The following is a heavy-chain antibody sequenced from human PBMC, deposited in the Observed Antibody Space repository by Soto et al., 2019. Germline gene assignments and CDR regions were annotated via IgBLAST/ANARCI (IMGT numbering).Heavy chain of an antibody. Sequence: ETLSLTCAVSGYSITTAFSWAWIRQSPGKGLEWIGSICHSGSTYYNPSLKSRVTISSDTSKNHFSLIMRSVTAADTAVYYCARDRNDDVTLVTDNFERWGPGTLVTV. D-gene: IGHD1-20*01. CDR3: ARDRNDDVTLVTDNFER. CDR2: ICHSGST. J-gene: IGHJ3*01. V-gene: IGHV4-38-2*02. CDR1: GYSITTAFS.